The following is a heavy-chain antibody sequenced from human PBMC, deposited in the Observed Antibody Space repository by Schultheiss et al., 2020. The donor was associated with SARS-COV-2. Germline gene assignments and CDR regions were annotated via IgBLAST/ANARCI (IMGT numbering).Heavy chain of an antibody. CDR1: GFTFSTYG. V-gene: IGHV3-33*06. J-gene: IGHJ6*02. CDR3: AKAKTGGTAMATYYYYGMDV. D-gene: IGHD5-18*01. CDR2: IWYDGSNK. Sequence: GGSLRLSCAASGFTFSTYGMHWVRQAPGKGLEWVAVIWYDGSNKYYADSVKGRFTISRDNSKNTLYLQMNSLTAEDTAVYYCAKAKTGGTAMATYYYYGMDVWGQGTTVTVSS.